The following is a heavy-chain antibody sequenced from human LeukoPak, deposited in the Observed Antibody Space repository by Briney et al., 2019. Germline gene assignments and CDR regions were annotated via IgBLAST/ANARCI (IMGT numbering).Heavy chain of an antibody. CDR3: SRENGAFSPFGY. Sequence: SETLSLTCGVSGGSISNTNWWSGVRQPPGQGLEWIGEISLTGLTHYNPSLESRVTVSLDKAKNQLSLNLTSVTAADTAVYYCSRENGAFSPFGYWGQGTLVTVLS. CDR2: ISLTGLT. CDR1: GGSISNTNW. V-gene: IGHV4-4*02. D-gene: IGHD2-8*01. J-gene: IGHJ4*02.